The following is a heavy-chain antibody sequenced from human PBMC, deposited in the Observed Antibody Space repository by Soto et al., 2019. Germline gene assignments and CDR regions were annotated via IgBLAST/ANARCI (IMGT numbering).Heavy chain of an antibody. CDR3: AMDRGNYRTSN. CDR2: INPSGGST. J-gene: IGHJ4*02. V-gene: IGHV1-46*01. Sequence: VASVKVSCKASGYTFTSYYMHGVRQAPGQGLEWMGIINPSGGSTRYAQKFQGRVTMSVDTSKNQFSLKLSSVTAADTAVYYCAMDRGNYRTSNWGQGTLVTVSS. CDR1: GYTFTSYY. D-gene: IGHD1-7*01.